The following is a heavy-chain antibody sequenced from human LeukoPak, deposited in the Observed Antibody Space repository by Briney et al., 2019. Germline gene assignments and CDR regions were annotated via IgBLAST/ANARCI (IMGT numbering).Heavy chain of an antibody. Sequence: PSETQSLTCTVSGGSISSYYWGWIRQPPGKGLEWIGSIYHSGNTYYNPSLKSRVTISVDTSKNQFSLKLSSVTAADTAVYYCARGLGYCSGGSCTYYYYYMDVWGKGTTVTVSS. V-gene: IGHV4-38-2*02. CDR2: IYHSGNT. CDR1: GGSISSYY. D-gene: IGHD2-15*01. J-gene: IGHJ6*03. CDR3: ARGLGYCSGGSCTYYYYYMDV.